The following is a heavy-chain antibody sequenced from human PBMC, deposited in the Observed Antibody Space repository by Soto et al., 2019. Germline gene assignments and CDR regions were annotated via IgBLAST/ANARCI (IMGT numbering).Heavy chain of an antibody. CDR1: GFTFSSYA. V-gene: IGHV3-23*01. CDR2: ISGSGGST. Sequence: PGGSLRLSCAASGFTFSSYAMSWVRQAPGKGLEWVSAISGSGGSTYYADSVKGRFTISRDNSKNTLYLQMNSLRAEDTAVYYCAKEMVAFGPPRDYYYGMDVWGQGTTVTVSS. D-gene: IGHD2-8*01. CDR3: AKEMVAFGPPRDYYYGMDV. J-gene: IGHJ6*02.